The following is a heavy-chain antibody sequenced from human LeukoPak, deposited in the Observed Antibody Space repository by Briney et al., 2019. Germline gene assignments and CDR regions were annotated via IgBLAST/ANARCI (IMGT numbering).Heavy chain of an antibody. Sequence: SETLSLTCTVSGGSISSYYWSWIRQPPGKGLEWIGYIYYSGSINYNPSLKSRVTISVDTSKNQFSLKLSSVTAADTAVYYCARAYYDFWSGYYPIYYFDYWGQGTLVTVSS. D-gene: IGHD3-3*01. J-gene: IGHJ4*02. CDR2: IYYSGSI. V-gene: IGHV4-59*01. CDR3: ARAYYDFWSGYYPIYYFDY. CDR1: GGSISSYY.